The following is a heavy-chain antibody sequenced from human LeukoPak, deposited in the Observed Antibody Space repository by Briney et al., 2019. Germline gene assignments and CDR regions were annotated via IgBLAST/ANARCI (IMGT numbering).Heavy chain of an antibody. V-gene: IGHV1-18*01. CDR2: ISAYNGNT. CDR3: ASSVYYYGSGSQPPPRWFDP. D-gene: IGHD3-10*01. Sequence: ASVKVSCKASGYTFTSYGISWVRQAPGQGLEWMGWISAYNGNTNYAQKFQGRVTITADESTSTAYMELSSLRSEDTAVYYCASSVYYYGSGSQPPPRWFDPWGQGTLVTVSS. CDR1: GYTFTSYG. J-gene: IGHJ5*02.